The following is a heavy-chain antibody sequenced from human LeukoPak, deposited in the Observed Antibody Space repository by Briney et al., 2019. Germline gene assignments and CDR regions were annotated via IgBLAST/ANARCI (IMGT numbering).Heavy chain of an antibody. V-gene: IGHV4-61*02. CDR1: GGSISSDSYY. CDR2: IYSSGST. CDR3: ARGPYYYGGSAFDI. J-gene: IGHJ3*02. Sequence: PSETLSLTCTVSGGSISSDSYYWSWHRPPAGKGLMWFGRIYSSGSTNYNPSLNSRVTISVHTSRNQFSMKLSSVTAADTAVYYCARGPYYYGGSAFDIWGQGTMVTVSS. D-gene: IGHD3-10*01.